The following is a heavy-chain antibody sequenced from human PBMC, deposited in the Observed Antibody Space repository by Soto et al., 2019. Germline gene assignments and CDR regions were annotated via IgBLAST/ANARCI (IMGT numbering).Heavy chain of an antibody. CDR2: ISYDGSNK. CDR1: GFTFSSYG. D-gene: IGHD6-19*01. J-gene: IGHJ4*02. V-gene: IGHV3-30*18. CDR3: AKAPSSSGWYSLFDY. Sequence: GGSLRLSCAASGFTFSSYGMHWVRQAPGKGLEWVAVISYDGSNKYYADSVKGRFTISRDNSKNTLYLQMNSLRAEDTAVYYCAKAPSSSGWYSLFDYWGQGTLVTVSS.